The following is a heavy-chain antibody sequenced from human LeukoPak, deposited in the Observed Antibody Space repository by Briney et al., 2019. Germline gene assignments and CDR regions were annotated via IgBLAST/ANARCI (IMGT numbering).Heavy chain of an antibody. CDR2: TYHSGST. Sequence: SQTLSLTCAVSGGSISSGGYSWSWIRQPPGKGLEWIGYTYHSGSTYYNPSLKSRVTISVDRSKNQFSLKLSSVTAADTAVYYCARGNYRTDFDYWGQGTLVTVSS. CDR1: GGSISSGGYS. CDR3: ARGNYRTDFDY. J-gene: IGHJ4*02. V-gene: IGHV4-30-2*01. D-gene: IGHD5-24*01.